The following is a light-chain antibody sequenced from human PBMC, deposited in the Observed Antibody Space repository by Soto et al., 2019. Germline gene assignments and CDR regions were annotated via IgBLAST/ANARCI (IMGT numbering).Light chain of an antibody. CDR2: AAS. V-gene: IGKV1-39*01. CDR1: QSISSY. J-gene: IGKJ1*01. CDR3: QQYTNYPWT. Sequence: DIQMTHSPSSLSASVVDRATITCRVSQSISSYLNWYQQKPGKSPKLLIYAASSLQSGVPSRFSGSGSGTDFTLTISSLQPEDFATYYCQQYTNYPWTFGQGTKVDNK.